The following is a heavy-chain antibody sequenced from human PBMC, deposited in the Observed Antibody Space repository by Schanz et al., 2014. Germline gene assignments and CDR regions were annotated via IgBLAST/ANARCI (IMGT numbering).Heavy chain of an antibody. J-gene: IGHJ3*02. CDR1: GFTFSGYA. CDR3: ARRKHAFDI. V-gene: IGHV3-23*01. CDR2: IVGGGGRT. Sequence: EVQLLESGGGLVQPGGSLRISCAASGFTFSGYAMSWVRQAPGKGLEWVSSIVGGGGRTYYADSVKGRFTISRDNSKNTLYLQMNSLRVEDTAVYYCARRKHAFDIWGQGTMVTVSS.